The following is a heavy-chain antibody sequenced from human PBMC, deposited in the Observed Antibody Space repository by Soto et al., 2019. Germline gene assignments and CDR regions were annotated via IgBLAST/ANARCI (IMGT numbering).Heavy chain of an antibody. CDR1: GYTFTSYA. Sequence: QVQLVQSGAEVKKPGASVKVSCKASGYTFTSYAMHWVRQAPGQRLELMGWINAGNGNTKYSQKFQGRVTITRDTSASTAYMELSSLRSEDTAVYYCAREDIAAAGTGGYYYYYMDVWGKGTTVTVSS. CDR3: AREDIAAAGTGGYYYYYMDV. J-gene: IGHJ6*03. V-gene: IGHV1-3*01. CDR2: INAGNGNT. D-gene: IGHD6-13*01.